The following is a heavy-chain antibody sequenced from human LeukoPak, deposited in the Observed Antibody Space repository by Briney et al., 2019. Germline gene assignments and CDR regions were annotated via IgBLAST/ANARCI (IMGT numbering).Heavy chain of an antibody. CDR2: IFHNGNT. J-gene: IGHJ4*02. Sequence: SETLSLTCAVYGGSFSDYYWGWIRQPPGKGLEWIGNIFHNGNTYYNPSLRSRVTMSIDTSKKQFSLKLRTATAADTAVYYCARIEDVTRGYNHAYYFDYWGQGTLVTVSS. CDR1: GGSFSDYY. CDR3: ARIEDVTRGYNHAYYFDY. V-gene: IGHV4-34*10. D-gene: IGHD5-18*01.